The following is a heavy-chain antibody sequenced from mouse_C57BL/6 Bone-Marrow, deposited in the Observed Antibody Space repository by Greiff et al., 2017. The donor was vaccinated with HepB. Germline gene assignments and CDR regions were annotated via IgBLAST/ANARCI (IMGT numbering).Heavy chain of an antibody. D-gene: IGHD1-1*01. Sequence: EVMLQQSGPELVKPGASVKISCKASGYTFTDYYMNWVKQSHGKSLEWIGDINPNNGGTSYNQKFKGKATLTVDKSSSTAYMELRSLTSEDSAVYYCAKIPFYYGSSPPFDYWGQGTTLTVSS. CDR2: INPNNGGT. V-gene: IGHV1-26*01. CDR3: AKIPFYYGSSPPFDY. CDR1: GYTFTDYY. J-gene: IGHJ2*01.